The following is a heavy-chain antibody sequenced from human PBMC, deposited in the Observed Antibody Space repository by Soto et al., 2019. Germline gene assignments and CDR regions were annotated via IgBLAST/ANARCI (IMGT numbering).Heavy chain of an antibody. CDR2: IYYSGST. V-gene: IGHV4-59*01. D-gene: IGHD2-2*01. Sequence: PSETLSLTCTVSGGSISSYYWSWIRQPPGKGLEWIGYIYYSGSTNYNPSLKSRVTISVDTSKNQFSLKLSSVTAADTAVYYCARALGYCSSTSCLPENYYYGMDVWGQGTTVTVSS. CDR3: ARALGYCSSTSCLPENYYYGMDV. CDR1: GGSISSYY. J-gene: IGHJ6*02.